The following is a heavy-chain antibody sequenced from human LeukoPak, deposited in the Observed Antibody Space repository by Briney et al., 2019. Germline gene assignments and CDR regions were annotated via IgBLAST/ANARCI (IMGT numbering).Heavy chain of an antibody. Sequence: GGSLRLSCAASGFTFSIYGMSWVRQSPGKGLEWVSAISGSGGSTYYADSVKGRFTISRDNSKNTLYLQMNSLRAEDTAVYYCARSYGSGSYYNPGDVWGKGTTVTVSS. J-gene: IGHJ6*04. CDR3: ARSYGSGSYYNPGDV. CDR1: GFTFSIYG. D-gene: IGHD3-10*01. V-gene: IGHV3-23*01. CDR2: ISGSGGST.